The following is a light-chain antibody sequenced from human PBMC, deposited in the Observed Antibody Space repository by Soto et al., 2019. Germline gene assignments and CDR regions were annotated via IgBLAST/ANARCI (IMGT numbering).Light chain of an antibody. J-gene: IGKJ1*01. CDR3: QQYGGSPWT. CDR1: QSVSSTY. V-gene: IGKV3-20*01. Sequence: EIVLTQSPGTLSLSPGERATLSCRASQSVSSTYLAWYQQKPGQAPRLLLYGASSRATGIPDRFSGSGFGTDFTLTIRRLEPEDSAVYYCQQYGGSPWTFGQGTKVEIK. CDR2: GAS.